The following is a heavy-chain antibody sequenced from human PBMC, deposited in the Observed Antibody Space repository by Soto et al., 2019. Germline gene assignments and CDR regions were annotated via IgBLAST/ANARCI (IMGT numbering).Heavy chain of an antibody. CDR2: INAGNGNT. V-gene: IGHV1-3*01. Sequence: ASVKVSCKASGYTFTTYAIHWVRQAPGQRLEWMGWINAGNGNTKYSQKFQGRVTITRDTSASTAYMGLSSLRSEDTAVYYCARAMADTLTGYSLNWFDPWGQGTLVTVSS. J-gene: IGHJ5*02. D-gene: IGHD3-9*01. CDR1: GYTFTTYA. CDR3: ARAMADTLTGYSLNWFDP.